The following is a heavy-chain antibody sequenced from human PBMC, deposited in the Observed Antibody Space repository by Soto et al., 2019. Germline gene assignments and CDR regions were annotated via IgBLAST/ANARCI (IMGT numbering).Heavy chain of an antibody. CDR3: ARVWGSSWYGGGDNFDY. V-gene: IGHV4-4*02. J-gene: IGHJ4*02. D-gene: IGHD6-13*01. CDR1: GGSISSSNW. Sequence: KASETLSLTCAVSGGSISSSNWWSWVRQPPGKGLEWIGEIYHSGSTNYNPSLKSRVTISVDKSKNQFSLKLSSVTAADTAVYYCARVWGSSWYGGGDNFDYWGQGTLVTVSS. CDR2: IYHSGST.